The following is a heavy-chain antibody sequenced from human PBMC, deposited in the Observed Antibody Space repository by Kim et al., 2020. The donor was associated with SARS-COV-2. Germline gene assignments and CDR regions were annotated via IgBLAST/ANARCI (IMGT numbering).Heavy chain of an antibody. CDR2: ISYDGSNK. D-gene: IGHD6-19*01. CDR1: GFTFSSYG. Sequence: GGSLRLSCAASGFTFSSYGMHWVRQAPGKGLEWVAVISYDGSNKYYADSVKGRFTISRDNSKNTLYLQMNSLRAEDTAVYYCAKDYEVAGPAYYFDYWGQGTLVTVSS. CDR3: AKDYEVAGPAYYFDY. V-gene: IGHV3-30*18. J-gene: IGHJ4*02.